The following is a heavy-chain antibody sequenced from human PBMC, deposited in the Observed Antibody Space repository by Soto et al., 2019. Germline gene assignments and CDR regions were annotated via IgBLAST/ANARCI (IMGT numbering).Heavy chain of an antibody. CDR1: GFTFDDYA. Sequence: GGSLRLSCAASGFTFDDYAMHWVRQAPGKGLEWVSGISWNSGSIGYADSVKGRFTISRDNAKNSLYLQMNSLRAEDTALYYCAKVGGLWFGESPRYYYYYMDVWGKGTMVTVSS. CDR2: ISWNSGSI. V-gene: IGHV3-9*01. J-gene: IGHJ6*03. CDR3: AKVGGLWFGESPRYYYYYMDV. D-gene: IGHD3-10*01.